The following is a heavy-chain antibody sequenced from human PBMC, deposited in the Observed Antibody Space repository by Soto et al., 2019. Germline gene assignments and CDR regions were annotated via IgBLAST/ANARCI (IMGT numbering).Heavy chain of an antibody. CDR3: ARGSLLLWFGESRSEDYMDV. Sequence: ASVKVSCKASGYTFTSYDINWVRQATGQGLEWMGWMNPNSGNTGYAQKFQGRVTMTRNTSISTAYMELSSLRSEDTAVYYCARGSLLLWFGESRSEDYMDVWGKGTTVTVS. CDR1: GYTFTSYD. J-gene: IGHJ6*03. CDR2: MNPNSGNT. D-gene: IGHD3-10*01. V-gene: IGHV1-8*01.